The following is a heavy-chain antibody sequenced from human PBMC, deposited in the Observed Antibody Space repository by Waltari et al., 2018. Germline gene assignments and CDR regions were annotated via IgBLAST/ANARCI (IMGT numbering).Heavy chain of an antibody. CDR1: GGSISGFY. CDR3: ARGGGGDWEWFDP. V-gene: IGHV4-59*01. CDR2: IYYTGST. D-gene: IGHD2-21*02. Sequence: QVQLQESGPSLLQPSETLSLICTVSGGSISGFYWSWVRQPPGKGLDWIGYIYYTGSTNFNPSLKSRVTMSVATSKNQFSLKLSSVTAADTAFYYCARGGGGDWEWFDPWGQGTLVTVSS. J-gene: IGHJ5*02.